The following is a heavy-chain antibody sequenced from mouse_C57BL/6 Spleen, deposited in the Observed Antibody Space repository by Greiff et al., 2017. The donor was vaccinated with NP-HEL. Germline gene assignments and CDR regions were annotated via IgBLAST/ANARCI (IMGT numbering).Heavy chain of an antibody. CDR3: TWYGYDVPAWFAY. D-gene: IGHD2-2*01. CDR1: GFNIKDYY. V-gene: IGHV14-1*01. J-gene: IGHJ3*01. Sequence: EVQLQQSGAELVRPGASVKLSCTASGFNIKDYYMHWVKQRPEQGLEWIGRIDPEDGDTEYAPKFQGKATMTADTSSNTAYLQLSSLTSEDTAVYYCTWYGYDVPAWFAYWGQGTLVTVSA. CDR2: IDPEDGDT.